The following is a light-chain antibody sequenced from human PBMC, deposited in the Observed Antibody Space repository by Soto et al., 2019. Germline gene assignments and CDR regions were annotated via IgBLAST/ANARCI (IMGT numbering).Light chain of an antibody. J-gene: IGKJ5*01. CDR3: QQRSTLSPFT. V-gene: IGKV3-11*01. CDR2: DAS. Sequence: EIVLTQSPATLSLSPGERATLSCRASQSVSSYLAWYQQKPGQAPRLLIYDASNRATGIPARFSGSGSGTDFTLTISSLEPEDFAVYYCQQRSTLSPFTFVLGTRFEIK. CDR1: QSVSSY.